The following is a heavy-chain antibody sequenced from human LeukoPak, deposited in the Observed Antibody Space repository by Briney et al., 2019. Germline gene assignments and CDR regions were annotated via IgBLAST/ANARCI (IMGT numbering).Heavy chain of an antibody. Sequence: GGSLRLSCGASGFFLNQYCMGWVRQAPGMGPEWVSYISTSGGSTYYSASAKGRFTISRDNARNSLFLQLRRLTAEDTAVYYCARDPRGDFVWGHRFDYWGQGVLVTVSS. CDR2: ISTSGGST. D-gene: IGHD3-16*01. J-gene: IGHJ4*02. V-gene: IGHV3-11*01. CDR3: ARDPRGDFVWGHRFDY. CDR1: GFFLNQYC.